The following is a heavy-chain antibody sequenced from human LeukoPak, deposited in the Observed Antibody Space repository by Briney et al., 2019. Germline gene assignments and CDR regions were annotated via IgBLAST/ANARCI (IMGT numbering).Heavy chain of an antibody. J-gene: IGHJ6*02. V-gene: IGHV3-53*01. CDR1: GFTFSSNY. CDR3: ARARKLRYFDWLLDRSPRPDYYYYGMDV. Sequence: GGSLRLSCAASGFTFSSNYMSWVRQAPGKGLEWVSVIYSGGSTYYADSVKGRFTISRDNSKNTLYLQMNSLRAEDTAVYYCARARKLRYFDWLLDRSPRPDYYYYGMDVWGQGTTVTVSS. CDR2: IYSGGST. D-gene: IGHD3-9*01.